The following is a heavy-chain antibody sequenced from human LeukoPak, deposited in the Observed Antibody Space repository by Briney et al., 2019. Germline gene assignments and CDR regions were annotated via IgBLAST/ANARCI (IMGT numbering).Heavy chain of an antibody. CDR1: GFTFSSYW. CDR3: ASGYSSGWSSRPYYFDY. D-gene: IGHD6-19*01. CDR2: INSDGSST. V-gene: IGHV3-74*01. Sequence: GGSLRLSCAASGFTFSSYWMHWVRHAPGKGLVWVSRINSDGSSTSYADSVKGRFTISRDNAKNTLYLQMNSLRAEDTAVYYCASGYSSGWSSRPYYFDYWGQGTLVTVSS. J-gene: IGHJ4*02.